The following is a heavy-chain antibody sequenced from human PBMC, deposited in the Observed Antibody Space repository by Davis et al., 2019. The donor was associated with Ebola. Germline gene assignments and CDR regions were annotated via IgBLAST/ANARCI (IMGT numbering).Heavy chain of an antibody. CDR2: ISGPGTII. CDR3: ARVLKRYYYYGLDV. J-gene: IGHJ6*02. Sequence: GESLKISCAASGFTFSDYYMSWIRQAPGKGLEWFSYISGPGTIIYYTDSVKGRFTISRDTANNSLYLQMDSLRPEETAVYYCARVLKRYYYYGLDVWGQGTTVTVSS. CDR1: GFTFSDYY. V-gene: IGHV3-11*01.